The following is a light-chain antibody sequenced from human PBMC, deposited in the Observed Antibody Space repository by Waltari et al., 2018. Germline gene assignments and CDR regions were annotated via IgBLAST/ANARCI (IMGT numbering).Light chain of an antibody. CDR3: VQAIAFPFT. Sequence: DIVMTQTPLSLPITPGEPASISCRSSQSLLHSNGNTYLHWYLQKPGQSPELLIYGSSNRASGVPDRFSGSGSGTDFTLKISKVEAEDAGVYYCVQAIAFPFTFGPGTKLEIK. CDR2: GSS. J-gene: IGKJ3*01. CDR1: QSLLHSNGNTY. V-gene: IGKV2-40*01.